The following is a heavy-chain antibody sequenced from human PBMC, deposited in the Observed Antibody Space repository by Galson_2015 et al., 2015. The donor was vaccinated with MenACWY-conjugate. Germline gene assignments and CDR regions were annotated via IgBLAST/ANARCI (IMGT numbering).Heavy chain of an antibody. Sequence: SVKVSCKASGYTFTGYYMHWVRQAPGQGLEWMGWINPNSGGTKYAQKFQGWVTMTRDTSISTAYMELSRLRSDDTAVYYCARDHFGGYRYISISLHPVVYHRFHPWGQGTLVTVSS. CDR2: INPNSGGT. V-gene: IGHV1-2*04. CDR1: GYTFTGYY. D-gene: IGHD3-16*01. J-gene: IGHJ5*02. CDR3: ARDHFGGYRYISISLHPVVYHRFHP.